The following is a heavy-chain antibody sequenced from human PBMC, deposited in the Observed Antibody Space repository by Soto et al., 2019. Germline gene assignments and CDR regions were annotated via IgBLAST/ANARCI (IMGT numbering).Heavy chain of an antibody. J-gene: IGHJ4*02. V-gene: IGHV1-69*13. Sequence: ASVKVSCKASGGTFSSYAISWVRQAPGEGLEWMGGIIPIFGTANYAQKFQGRVTITADESTSTAYMELSSLRSEDTAVYYCASSRDSSGYRSYYFDYWGQGTLVTVSS. CDR2: IIPIFGTA. CDR1: GGTFSSYA. CDR3: ASSRDSSGYRSYYFDY. D-gene: IGHD3-22*01.